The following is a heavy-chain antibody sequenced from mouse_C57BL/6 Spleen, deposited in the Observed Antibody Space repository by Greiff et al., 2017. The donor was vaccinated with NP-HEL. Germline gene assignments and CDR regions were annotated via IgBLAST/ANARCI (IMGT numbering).Heavy chain of an antibody. Sequence: QVQLQQPGAELVRPGSSVKLSCKASGYTFTSYWMHWVKQRPIQGLEWIGNIDPSDSETHYNQKFKDKATLTVDKSSSTAYMQLSSLTSEDSAVYDCARRDYSNYDAMDYWGQGTSVTVSS. D-gene: IGHD2-5*01. J-gene: IGHJ4*01. CDR3: ARRDYSNYDAMDY. CDR2: IDPSDSET. V-gene: IGHV1-52*01. CDR1: GYTFTSYW.